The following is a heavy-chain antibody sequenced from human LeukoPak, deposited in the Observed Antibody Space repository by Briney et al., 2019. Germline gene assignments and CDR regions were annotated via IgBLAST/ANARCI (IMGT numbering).Heavy chain of an antibody. D-gene: IGHD2-21*02. Sequence: ASVKVSCKASGYTFTSYYMHWVRQAPGQGLEWMGIINPSGGSTSYAQKFQGRVTMTGDTSTSTVYMELSSLRSEDTAVYYCAREIQHIVVVTAIHWFDPWGQGTLVTVSS. J-gene: IGHJ5*02. CDR1: GYTFTSYY. V-gene: IGHV1-46*01. CDR2: INPSGGST. CDR3: AREIQHIVVVTAIHWFDP.